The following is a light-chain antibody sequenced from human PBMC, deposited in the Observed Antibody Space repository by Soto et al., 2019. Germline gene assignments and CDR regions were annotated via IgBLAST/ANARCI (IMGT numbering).Light chain of an antibody. CDR2: GGT. V-gene: IGKV1-12*01. Sequence: DIQITQSPSSVSASVGDRVTISRRASQRSGGWIAWFQQKPGQAPRALIYGGTLLQSGVPSRFSGSDSGAEFTLTISSLQPEDFATYFCQLATSFPPVRAFGGGTKVEIK. CDR3: QLATSFPPVRA. CDR1: QRSGGW. J-gene: IGKJ4*01.